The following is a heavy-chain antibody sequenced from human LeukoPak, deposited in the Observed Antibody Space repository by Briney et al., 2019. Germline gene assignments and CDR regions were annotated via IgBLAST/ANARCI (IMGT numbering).Heavy chain of an antibody. CDR2: ISSSSSYI. Sequence: GGSLRLSCAASGFTFSIYNMNWVRQAPGKGLEWVSSISSSSSYIYYADSVKGRFTISRDNAKNSLYLQMNSLRAEDTAVYYCARVTTTVTTPFDYWGQGTLVTVSS. V-gene: IGHV3-21*01. CDR1: GFTFSIYN. CDR3: ARVTTTVTTPFDY. J-gene: IGHJ4*02. D-gene: IGHD4-17*01.